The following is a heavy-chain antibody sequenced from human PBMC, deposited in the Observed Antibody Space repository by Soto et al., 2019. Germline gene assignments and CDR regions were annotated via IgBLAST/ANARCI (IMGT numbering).Heavy chain of an antibody. D-gene: IGHD6-19*01. CDR2: IKQDGSNK. V-gene: IGHV3-30*18. Sequence: QVQLVESGGGVVQPGRSLRLSCAASGFTFSSYGMHWVRQAPGKGLEWVAVIKQDGSNKYYVDSVKGRFTISRDNSKNRLYLQMNSLKAAVNAVYYCAKDGFLIAVAAPFEYWGQGTLVTVCS. CDR1: GFTFSSYG. CDR3: AKDGFLIAVAAPFEY. J-gene: IGHJ4*02.